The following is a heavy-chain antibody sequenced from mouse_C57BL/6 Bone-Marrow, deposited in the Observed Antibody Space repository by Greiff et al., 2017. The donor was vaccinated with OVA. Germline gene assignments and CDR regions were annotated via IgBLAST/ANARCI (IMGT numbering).Heavy chain of an antibody. J-gene: IGHJ2*01. Sequence: VHLQQSGDELLSPEASVKLSWQPSGYTSTAYEMNWVKMTHVHGLSWIEAIDPENGSTSYNQKFTDKAIMTADKSSSTAYMDFRSLTSEDSSGYYCTYYGSTRWGQGTTLTSSS. CDR3: TYYGSTR. V-gene: IGHV1-15*01. CDR2: IDPENGST. CDR1: GYTSTAYE. D-gene: IGHD1-1*01.